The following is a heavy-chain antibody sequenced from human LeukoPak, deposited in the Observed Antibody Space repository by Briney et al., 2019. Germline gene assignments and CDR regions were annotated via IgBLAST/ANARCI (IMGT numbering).Heavy chain of an antibody. D-gene: IGHD4-17*01. Sequence: GGSLRLSCAASGFTFSSYSMNWVRQAPGKGLEWVSYISSTGSSVYYADSVKGRFTISRDIAKNSLYLQMNSRRVEDTAIYYCTRDQYGDYGFDYWGQGTLVTVSS. CDR3: TRDQYGDYGFDY. CDR2: ISSTGSSV. CDR1: GFTFSSYS. V-gene: IGHV3-48*04. J-gene: IGHJ4*02.